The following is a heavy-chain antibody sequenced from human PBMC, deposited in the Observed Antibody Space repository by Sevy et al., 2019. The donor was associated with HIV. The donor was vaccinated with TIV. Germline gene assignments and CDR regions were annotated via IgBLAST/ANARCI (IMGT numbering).Heavy chain of an antibody. V-gene: IGHV3-7*01. CDR1: GFTFDTYW. CDR2: IRQDGNEI. CDR3: ARRYFDL. Sequence: GSLRLSCAASGFTFDTYWMQWVRQAPGQGLEWVANIRQDGNEIYYADSVKGRFTISRDNAKESLYLQMSNLRVEDTAIYYCARRYFDLWGQGTLVTVSS. J-gene: IGHJ4*02.